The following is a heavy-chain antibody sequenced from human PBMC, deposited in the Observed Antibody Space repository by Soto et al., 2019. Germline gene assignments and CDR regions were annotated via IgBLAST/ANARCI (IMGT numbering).Heavy chain of an antibody. V-gene: IGHV3-23*01. CDR2: ISGSGFST. Sequence: DVQLLESGGGLVQPGGSLRLSCAASGFTFSTHAMNWVRQAPGKGLEWVSAISGSGFSTYYADSVKGRFTISRDNSKNTLYLQMNSLRAEDTAVYYCAKDPYYDFWSDQYRGYYFDYWGQGTLVTGSS. D-gene: IGHD3-3*01. CDR3: AKDPYYDFWSDQYRGYYFDY. J-gene: IGHJ4*02. CDR1: GFTFSTHA.